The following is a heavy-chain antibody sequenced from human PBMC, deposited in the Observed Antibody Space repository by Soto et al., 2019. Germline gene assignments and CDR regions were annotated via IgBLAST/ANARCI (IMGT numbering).Heavy chain of an antibody. CDR3: ARGPVVVTGTLHFDY. D-gene: IGHD2-21*02. J-gene: IGHJ4*02. V-gene: IGHV4-61*01. CDR2: IYYSGST. Sequence: QVQLQESGPGLVKPSETLSLTCTVSGGSVSSGSYYWSWIRQPPGKGMEWIGYIYYSGSTNYNPSLKSRVTISVDTSKNQFSLKLSSVTAADTAVYYCARGPVVVTGTLHFDYWGQGTLVTVSS. CDR1: GGSVSSGSYY.